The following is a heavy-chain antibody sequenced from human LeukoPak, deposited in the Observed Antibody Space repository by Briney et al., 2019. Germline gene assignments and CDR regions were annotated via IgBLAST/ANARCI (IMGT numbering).Heavy chain of an antibody. CDR1: GGSVSSGGYY. CDR3: ARVPPGGYSGYDTYFDY. V-gene: IGHV4-31*03. CDR2: IYYSGST. D-gene: IGHD5-12*01. J-gene: IGHJ4*02. Sequence: PSETLSLTCTVSGGSVSSGGYYWNWIRQHPGKGLEWIGYIYYSGSTYYNPSLKSRVTISVDTSKNQFSLKLSSVTAADTAVYYCARVPPGGYSGYDTYFDYWGQGTLVTVSS.